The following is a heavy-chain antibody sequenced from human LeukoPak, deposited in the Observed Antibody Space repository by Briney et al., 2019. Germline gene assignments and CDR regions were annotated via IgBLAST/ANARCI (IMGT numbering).Heavy chain of an antibody. CDR1: GFTFSSYA. CDR2: ISGSGGST. J-gene: IGHJ2*01. V-gene: IGHV3-23*01. D-gene: IGHD2-15*01. Sequence: SGGSLRLSCAASGFTFSSYAMSWVRQAPGKGLEWVSAISGSGGSTYYADSVKGRFTISRDNSKNTLYLQMNSLRAEDTAVYYCAKVARYCSGGSCYPPWYFDLWGRGTLVTVSS. CDR3: AKVARYCSGGSCYPPWYFDL.